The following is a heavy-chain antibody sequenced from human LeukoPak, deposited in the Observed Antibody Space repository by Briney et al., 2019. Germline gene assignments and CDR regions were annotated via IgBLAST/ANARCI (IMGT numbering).Heavy chain of an antibody. CDR3: AREEGYYYDSSGHYDY. J-gene: IGHJ4*02. D-gene: IGHD3-22*01. V-gene: IGHV1-2*02. Sequence: ASVTVSCKASGYTFTGYYMHWVRQAPGQGLEWMGWINPNSGGTNYAQKFQGRVTMTRDTSISTAYMELSRLRSDDTAVYYCAREEGYYYDSSGHYDYWGQGTLVTVSS. CDR2: INPNSGGT. CDR1: GYTFTGYY.